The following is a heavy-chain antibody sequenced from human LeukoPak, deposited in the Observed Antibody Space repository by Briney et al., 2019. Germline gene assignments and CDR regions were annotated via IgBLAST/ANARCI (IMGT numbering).Heavy chain of an antibody. V-gene: IGHV3-30*18. D-gene: IGHD6-13*01. CDR1: GFTFSAYG. CDR2: ISYDGNTK. Sequence: GGSLRLSCAASGFTFSAYGMHWVRQAPGKGLEWVTVISYDGNTKYYADSVKGRFTISRDNSKDTLYLQMNSLRAEDTAVYYCAKRVDYGSSWYYFDYWGQGTLVTVSS. J-gene: IGHJ4*02. CDR3: AKRVDYGSSWYYFDY.